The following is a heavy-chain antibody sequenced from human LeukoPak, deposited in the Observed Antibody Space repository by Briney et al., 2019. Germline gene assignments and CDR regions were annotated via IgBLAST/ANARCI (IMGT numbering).Heavy chain of an antibody. Sequence: PGGSLRLSCAASEFTFDDYAMQCVRQAPGNGMEWVSGIRWNSDSIGYADSVKGTFTISRDNAKNSLYLQMNSLRAEDTALYYCAKDIRGGDQSYWYFDLWGRGTLVTVSS. V-gene: IGHV3-9*01. J-gene: IGHJ2*01. CDR3: AKDIRGGDQSYWYFDL. CDR2: IRWNSDSI. CDR1: EFTFDDYA. D-gene: IGHD4-17*01.